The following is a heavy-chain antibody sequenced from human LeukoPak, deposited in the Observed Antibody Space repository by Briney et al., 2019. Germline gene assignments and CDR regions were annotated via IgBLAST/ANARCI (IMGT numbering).Heavy chain of an antibody. Sequence: SETLSLTCSVCGGLVTEYYLSWIRQPPGKGLEWIGYTYHTGSTNYSPSLKSRVTMSVDASRNQFSLKLVSVTAADTAVYYCARDRGSTGSYYLDSWGQGILVTVSS. CDR2: TYHTGST. CDR1: GGLVTEYY. D-gene: IGHD5-12*01. CDR3: ARDRGSTGSYYLDS. J-gene: IGHJ4*02. V-gene: IGHV4-59*02.